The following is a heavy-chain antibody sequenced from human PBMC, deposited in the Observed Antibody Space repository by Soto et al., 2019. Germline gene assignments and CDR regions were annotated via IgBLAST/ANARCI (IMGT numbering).Heavy chain of an antibody. J-gene: IGHJ4*01. D-gene: IGHD2-2*01. Sequence: QVQLQESGPGLVKPSQTLSLTCTVSGGSISSGGYYWSWIRQHPGKGLEWIGYIYYSGSTYYNPSPNRRVSISVDTYKQQFSRKLSSVAAAETVVYYCARAFAMTRDTPLGYWGHGTLVTVSS. CDR2: IYYSGST. CDR3: ARAFAMTRDTPLGY. CDR1: GGSISSGGYY. V-gene: IGHV4-31*03.